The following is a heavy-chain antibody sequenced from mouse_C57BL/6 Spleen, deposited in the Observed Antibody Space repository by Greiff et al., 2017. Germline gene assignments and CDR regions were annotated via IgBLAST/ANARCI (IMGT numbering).Heavy chain of an antibody. D-gene: IGHD2-4*01. CDR1: GYTFTSYW. Sequence: VQLQQSGAELVKPGASVKLSCKASGYTFTSYWMHWVKQRPGQGLEWIGMIHPNSGSTNYNEKFKSKATLTVDKSSSTAYMQLSSLTSEDSAVYYCARSGYDLAWFAYWGQGTLVTVSA. J-gene: IGHJ3*01. V-gene: IGHV1-64*01. CDR3: ARSGYDLAWFAY. CDR2: IHPNSGST.